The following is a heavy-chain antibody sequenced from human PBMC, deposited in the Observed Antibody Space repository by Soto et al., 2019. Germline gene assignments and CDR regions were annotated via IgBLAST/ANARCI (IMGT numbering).Heavy chain of an antibody. V-gene: IGHV1-46*03. Sequence: ASVKVSCKASGYTFTSYFIHWVRQAPGQGLEWMAIINPTSASTTYAQRFQGRVTLTRDTSTSTVYMELSSLRSEDTAVYYCVRGVVTGLTSYRPYYYYLDVWGKGTTVTVSS. CDR1: GYTFTSYF. CDR2: INPTSAST. D-gene: IGHD3-16*01. J-gene: IGHJ6*03. CDR3: VRGVVTGLTSYRPYYYYLDV.